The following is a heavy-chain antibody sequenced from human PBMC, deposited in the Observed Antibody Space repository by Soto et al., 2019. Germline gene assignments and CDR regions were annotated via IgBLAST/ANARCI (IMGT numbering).Heavy chain of an antibody. CDR2: IIPIFGTA. J-gene: IGHJ4*02. V-gene: IGHV1-69*01. CDR3: ASSHYYYDSRGSFDY. CDR1: GGTFSSYA. Sequence: ASVRFSCEASGGTFSSYAISWVRQAPGQGLEWMGGIIPIFGTANYAQKFQGRVTITADESTSTAYMELSSLRSEDTAVYYCASSHYYYDSRGSFDYWGQGTLVTAPQ. D-gene: IGHD3-22*01.